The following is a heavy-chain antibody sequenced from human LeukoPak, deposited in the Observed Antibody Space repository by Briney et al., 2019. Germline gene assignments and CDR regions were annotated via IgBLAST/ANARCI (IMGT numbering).Heavy chain of an antibody. V-gene: IGHV3-23*01. CDR3: VKGGCGGECFAYFDS. J-gene: IGHJ4*02. CDR2: VSGSGSRT. Sequence: GGSLRLSCAASGLTFSSYAMNWVRQAPGKGLEWVSAVSGSGSRTYYADSVKGRFTISRDNSRNTLYLQVNSLRAEDTALYYCVKGGCGGECFAYFDSWGQGTLVTVSS. D-gene: IGHD2-21*01. CDR1: GLTFSSYA.